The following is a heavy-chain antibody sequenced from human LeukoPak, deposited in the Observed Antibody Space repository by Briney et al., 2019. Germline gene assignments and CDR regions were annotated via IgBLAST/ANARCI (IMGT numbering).Heavy chain of an antibody. J-gene: IGHJ4*02. CDR3: AATKETNYYDSSGYYSPLDY. V-gene: IGHV3-9*01. D-gene: IGHD3-22*01. CDR2: ISWNSGSI. Sequence: GRSLRLSCAASGFTFDDYAMHWVRQAPGKGLEWVSGISWNSGSIGYADSVKGRFTISRDNAKNSLYLQMNSLRAEDTALYYCAATKETNYYDSSGYYSPLDYWGQGTLVTVSS. CDR1: GFTFDDYA.